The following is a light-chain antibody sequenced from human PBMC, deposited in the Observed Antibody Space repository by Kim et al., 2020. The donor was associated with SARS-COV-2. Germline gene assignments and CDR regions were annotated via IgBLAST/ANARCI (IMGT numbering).Light chain of an antibody. CDR1: QNVESNY. V-gene: IGKV3-20*01. Sequence: APGERATLSCRAIQNVESNYLAWYQQKPGQAPKLVIYGASIRATGIPDRVSGSGSGTDFTFTISSVEPDDFAVYYCHQYAYSPLTFGQGTRLEIK. CDR3: HQYAYSPLT. CDR2: GAS. J-gene: IGKJ5*01.